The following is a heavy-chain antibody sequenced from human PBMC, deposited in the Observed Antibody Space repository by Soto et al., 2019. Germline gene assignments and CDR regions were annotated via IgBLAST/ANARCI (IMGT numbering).Heavy chain of an antibody. Sequence: QVQLQQWGAGLLKPSETLSLTCAVYCGSFSSYYWSWIRQPPGKGLEWIGEINHSGSTNYNPSLXSXVNXSVDTSKNQFSLKLSSVTAADTAVYYCARTSRFDCWGQGTLVTVSS. J-gene: IGHJ4*02. V-gene: IGHV4-34*01. CDR1: CGSFSSYY. CDR2: INHSGST. D-gene: IGHD6-6*01. CDR3: ARTSRFDC.